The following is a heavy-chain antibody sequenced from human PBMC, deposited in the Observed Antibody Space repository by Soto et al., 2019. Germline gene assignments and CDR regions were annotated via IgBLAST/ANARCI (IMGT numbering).Heavy chain of an antibody. J-gene: IGHJ3*02. D-gene: IGHD1-7*01. Sequence: ASVKVSCKASGYTFTSYGISWVRQAPGQGLEWMGWISAYNGNTNYAQKLQGRVTMTTDTSTSTAYMELRSLRSDDTAVYYCARTTRWSEYNWNYRNAFDIWGQGTMVTVSS. CDR1: GYTFTSYG. CDR3: ARTTRWSEYNWNYRNAFDI. V-gene: IGHV1-18*01. CDR2: ISAYNGNT.